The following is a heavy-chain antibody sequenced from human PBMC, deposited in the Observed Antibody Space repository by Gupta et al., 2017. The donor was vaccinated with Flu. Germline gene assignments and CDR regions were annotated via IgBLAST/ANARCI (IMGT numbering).Heavy chain of an antibody. CDR1: GGIFSTYA. CDR3: ARDIYYDSSGYHAFDA. CDR2: IIPIFGTS. J-gene: IGHJ3*01. D-gene: IGHD3-22*01. Sequence: QVLLLQSGAEVKKPGSSVKVSCKASGGIFSTYAINWVRQAPGQGLEWMGGIIPIFGTSNYAQKFQGRVTITADKSTSTAYMELTSLRSEDTAVYYCARDIYYDSSGYHAFDAWGQGTLVTVSS. V-gene: IGHV1-69*06.